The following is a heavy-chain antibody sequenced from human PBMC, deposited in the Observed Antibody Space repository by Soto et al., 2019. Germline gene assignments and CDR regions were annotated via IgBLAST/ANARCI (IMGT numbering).Heavy chain of an antibody. CDR2: VNPNNGET. J-gene: IGHJ6*02. Sequence: QVQLVQSGAEVKKPGASVKVSCKASGYPFSGYYMHWVRQAPGQGPEGMGWVNPNNGETHYVQKFQGRVTMTADTSTSTGYMELTRLGSDDTALYYCTRRPMWRTQLVRDYGMDVWGQGTTVTVSS. V-gene: IGHV1-2*02. D-gene: IGHD6-13*01. CDR1: GYPFSGYY. CDR3: TRRPMWRTQLVRDYGMDV.